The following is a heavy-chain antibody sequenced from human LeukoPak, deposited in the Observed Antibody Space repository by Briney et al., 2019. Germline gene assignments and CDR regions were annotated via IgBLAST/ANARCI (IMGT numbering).Heavy chain of an antibody. CDR1: GFTFSSYT. Sequence: PGGSLRLSCAASGFTFSSYTMIWVRQVPGKGLEWVSCISSGSKSFYYADSVKGRFTISRDNAKKSLYLQMSILRAEDTAVYFCAREDILVVPTAPYYYYDMDVWGQGTTVTVSS. D-gene: IGHD2-2*01. V-gene: IGHV3-21*01. CDR2: ISSGSKSF. J-gene: IGHJ6*02. CDR3: AREDILVVPTAPYYYYDMDV.